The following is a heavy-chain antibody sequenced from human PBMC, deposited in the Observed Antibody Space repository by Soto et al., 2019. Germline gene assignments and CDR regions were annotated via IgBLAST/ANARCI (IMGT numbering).Heavy chain of an antibody. D-gene: IGHD6-13*01. CDR2: IYWDDDK. V-gene: IGHV2-5*02. CDR3: AHRDLAAAEDFDY. J-gene: IGHJ4*02. Sequence: ESGPTLVNPTQTLTLTSTFSGFSLGTSGVGVGWIRQPPGKALEWLALIYWDDDKRYSPSLKSRLTITKATSKNQVVLTVTNMDPVDTATYYCAHRDLAAAEDFDYWGQGTLVTVSS. CDR1: GFSLGTSGVG.